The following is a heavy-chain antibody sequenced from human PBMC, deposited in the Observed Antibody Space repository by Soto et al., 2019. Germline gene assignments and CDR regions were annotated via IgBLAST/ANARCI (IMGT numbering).Heavy chain of an antibody. CDR2: IWYDGTNR. CDR3: ARDRGTGDYNFFDP. Sequence: PVGSLRLSCAASGFIFSGYGMHWVRQAPGKGLEWVAMIWYDGTNRYYADSVKGRFTISRDNSKNTLYLQMNSLRAEDTAVYYCARDRGTGDYNFFDPWGQGTLVTVSS. D-gene: IGHD7-27*01. CDR1: GFIFSGYG. J-gene: IGHJ5*02. V-gene: IGHV3-33*01.